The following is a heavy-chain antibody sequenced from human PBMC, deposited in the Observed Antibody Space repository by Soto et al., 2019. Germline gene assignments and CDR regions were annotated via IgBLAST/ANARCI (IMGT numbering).Heavy chain of an antibody. CDR3: ARGSASYYYDSRGYPSVHMFDY. J-gene: IGHJ4*02. D-gene: IGHD3-22*01. CDR1: GGSFSGYY. Sequence: SETLSLTCAVYGGSFSGYYWSWIRQPPGKGLEWIGEINHSGSTNYNPSLKSRVTISVDTSKNQFSLKLSSVTAADTAVYYCARGSASYYYDSRGYPSVHMFDYWGQGNLVTVSS. V-gene: IGHV4-34*01. CDR2: INHSGST.